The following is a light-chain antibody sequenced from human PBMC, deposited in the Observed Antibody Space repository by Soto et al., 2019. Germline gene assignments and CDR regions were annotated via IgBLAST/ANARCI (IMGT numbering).Light chain of an antibody. J-gene: IGLJ1*01. CDR3: SSYSISTAYL. V-gene: IGLV2-14*01. CDR2: EVS. CDR1: SSDVGGYDY. Sequence: QSALTQPASVSGPPGQSITISCTGTSSDVGGYDYVSWYQLHPGKAPKLMIFEVSNRPSGVSYRFSGSKSGNTASLTISGLQAEDEADYFCSSYSISTAYLFRTGTKVTVL.